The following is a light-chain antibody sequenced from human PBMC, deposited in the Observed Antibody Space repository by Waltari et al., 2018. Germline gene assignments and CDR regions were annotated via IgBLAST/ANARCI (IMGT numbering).Light chain of an antibody. CDR2: EVS. CDR1: SSDVWNFNL. J-gene: IGLJ1*01. Sequence: QSALTQPASVSGSPGQSITISCTGTSSDVWNFNLVSWYQQHPGKVPKLIIYEVSKRPSGVSTPFAGSKSGNTASLTSSGLRAEDEADYYCCSYAGSRTYVFGTGTKVTVL. CDR3: CSYAGSRTYV. V-gene: IGLV2-23*02.